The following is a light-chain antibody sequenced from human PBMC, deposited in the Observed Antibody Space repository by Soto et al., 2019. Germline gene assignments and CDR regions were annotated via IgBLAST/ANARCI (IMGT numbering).Light chain of an antibody. CDR3: ASYRSSSTLDV. CDR1: SSDVGGYNY. J-gene: IGLJ1*01. Sequence: QSVLTQPASVSGSPGQSITISCTGTSSDVGGYNYVSWYQQYPGKAPKLIIYEVNKRPSGVSNRFSGSKSGNTASLTISGLQADDESDYYCASYRSSSTLDVFGTGTKATVL. CDR2: EVN. V-gene: IGLV2-14*01.